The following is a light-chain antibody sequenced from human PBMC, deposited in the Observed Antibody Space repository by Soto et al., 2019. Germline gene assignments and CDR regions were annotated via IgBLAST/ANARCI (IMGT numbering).Light chain of an antibody. Sequence: EIGLTQSPGTMSLSPGERDTLSSRASQSVSNNYLAWYQQKPGQAPRLLIYGASNRATGVPDRFSGSVSGTDFALTISRLEPEDFAVYYCQQYGSSGTFGQGTKVDIK. CDR1: QSVSNNY. CDR3: QQYGSSGT. CDR2: GAS. V-gene: IGKV3-20*01. J-gene: IGKJ1*01.